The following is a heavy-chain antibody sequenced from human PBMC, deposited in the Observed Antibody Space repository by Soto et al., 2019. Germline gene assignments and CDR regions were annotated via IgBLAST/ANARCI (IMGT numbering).Heavy chain of an antibody. CDR2: IYYSGST. D-gene: IGHD2-2*02. J-gene: IGHJ6*02. Sequence: SETLSLTCTVSGGSISSYYWSWIRQPPGKGLEWIGYIYYSGSTNYNPSLKSRVTISVDTSKNQFSLKLSSVTAADTAVYYCARGCSSTRCYTPFYGMDVWGQGTTVTVSS. CDR1: GGSISSYY. V-gene: IGHV4-59*01. CDR3: ARGCSSTRCYTPFYGMDV.